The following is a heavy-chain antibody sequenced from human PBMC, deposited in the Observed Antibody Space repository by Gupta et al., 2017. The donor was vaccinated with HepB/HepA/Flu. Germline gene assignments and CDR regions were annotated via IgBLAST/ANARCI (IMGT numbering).Heavy chain of an antibody. J-gene: IGHJ6*02. CDR1: GFIFDAWA. Sequence: EVLLVESGGTLVQPGRSLRLSCVVSGFIFDAWAMHWVRQVPGKGLEWVAGFSLDSDILDDSESVKGRFTTSRDNAKNSLFLKIIKPXAXDTAMYXCVRDSKPGGADVWGRGATVTVSS. CDR3: VRDSKPGGADV. V-gene: IGHV3-9*01. D-gene: IGHD4-11*01. CDR2: FSLDSDIL.